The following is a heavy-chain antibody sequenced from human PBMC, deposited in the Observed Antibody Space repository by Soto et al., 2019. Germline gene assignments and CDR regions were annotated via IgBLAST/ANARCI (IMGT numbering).Heavy chain of an antibody. CDR3: AKDFEGEKGNWFDP. CDR2: ISYDGSNK. Sequence: QVQLVESGGGVVQPGRSLRLSCAASGFTFSSYGMHWVRQAPGKGLEWVAVISYDGSNKYYADSVKGRFTISRDNSKNPLYLQMNRLRAEDTAVYYCAKDFEGEKGNWFDPWGQGTLVTVSS. CDR1: GFTFSSYG. D-gene: IGHD3-16*01. J-gene: IGHJ5*02. V-gene: IGHV3-30*18.